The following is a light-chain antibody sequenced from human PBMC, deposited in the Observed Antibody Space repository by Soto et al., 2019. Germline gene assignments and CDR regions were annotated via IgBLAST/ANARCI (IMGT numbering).Light chain of an antibody. J-gene: IGKJ1*01. CDR2: DAS. V-gene: IGKV1-5*01. Sequence: DIQMTQSPSTLSASVGDRVTIACRASQSISSWLAWYQQKPGKAPKLLIYDASSLESGVPSRFSGSGSGTKFTLTISSLQPDDFATYYCQHLWTFGQGTKVDIK. CDR1: QSISSW. CDR3: QHLWT.